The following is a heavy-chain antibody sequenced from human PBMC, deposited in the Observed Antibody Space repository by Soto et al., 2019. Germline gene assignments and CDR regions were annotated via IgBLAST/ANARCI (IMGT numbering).Heavy chain of an antibody. CDR3: ARDGHYSSRPIET. CDR1: GGTFSSYT. Sequence: QVQLVQSGAEVKKPGSSVKVSCKASGGTFSSYTISWVRQAPGQGLEWMGRIIPNLGIANYEQKFQGRSTITEDKSTSTAYMELSSLRSEDTGVYYCARDGHYSSRPIETWGQGTLVTVSS. V-gene: IGHV1-69*04. D-gene: IGHD4-4*01. CDR2: IIPNLGIA. J-gene: IGHJ5*02.